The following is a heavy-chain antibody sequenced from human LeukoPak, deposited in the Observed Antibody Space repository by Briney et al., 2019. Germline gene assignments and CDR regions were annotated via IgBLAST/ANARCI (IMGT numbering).Heavy chain of an antibody. J-gene: IGHJ1*01. CDR3: ARGPYSSGWIAEYFQH. CDR2: ISAYNGNT. D-gene: IGHD6-19*01. Sequence: SVKVSCKASGYTFTSYGIGWVQQAPGQGLEWMGWISAYNGNTNYAQKLQGRVTMTTDTSTSTAYMELRSLRSDDTAVYYCARGPYSSGWIAEYFQHWGQGTLVTVSS. CDR1: GYTFTSYG. V-gene: IGHV1-18*01.